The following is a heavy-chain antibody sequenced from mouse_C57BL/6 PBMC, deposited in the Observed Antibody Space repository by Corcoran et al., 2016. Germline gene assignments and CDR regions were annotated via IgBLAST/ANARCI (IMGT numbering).Heavy chain of an antibody. D-gene: IGHD1-1*01. CDR1: GYTFTDYY. CDR2: INPNNGGT. J-gene: IGHJ2*01. V-gene: IGHV1-26*01. CDR3: ERTLLYYGSSHYFDY. Sequence: EVQLQQSGPELVKPGASVKISCKASGYTFTDYYMNWVKQSHGKSLEWIGDINPNNGGTSYNQKFKGKATLTVDKSSSTAYMELRSLTSEDSAVYYCERTLLYYGSSHYFDYWGQGTTLTVSS.